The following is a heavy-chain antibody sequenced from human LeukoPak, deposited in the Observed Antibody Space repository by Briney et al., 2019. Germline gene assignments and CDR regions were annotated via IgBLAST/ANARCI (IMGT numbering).Heavy chain of an antibody. CDR3: ARSYCSGGSCFPTYFQH. J-gene: IGHJ1*01. Sequence: GGSLRLSCAASGFTVSSYYMSWVRQAPGKGLEWVSVIYSGGNTYCADSVKGRFTISRDNSKNMLYLQMNSLRAEDTAVYYCARSYCSGGSCFPTYFQHWGQGTLVTVSS. CDR1: GFTVSSYY. V-gene: IGHV3-53*01. CDR2: IYSGGNT. D-gene: IGHD2-15*01.